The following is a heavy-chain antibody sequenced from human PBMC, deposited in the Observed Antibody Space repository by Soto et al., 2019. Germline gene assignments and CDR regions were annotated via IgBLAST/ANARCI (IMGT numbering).Heavy chain of an antibody. J-gene: IGHJ4*02. V-gene: IGHV3-33*01. Sequence: QVQLVESGGGVVQPGRSLRLSCTASGFTFSTYGMHWVRQAPGKGLEWVAVIWYDGTNKYYADSVKGRFTISRDNAKNTLYLQISSLRAEDTAVYYCARAARQLVFFGSWGQGTLVTVSS. CDR1: GFTFSTYG. D-gene: IGHD6-13*01. CDR2: IWYDGTNK. CDR3: ARAARQLVFFGS.